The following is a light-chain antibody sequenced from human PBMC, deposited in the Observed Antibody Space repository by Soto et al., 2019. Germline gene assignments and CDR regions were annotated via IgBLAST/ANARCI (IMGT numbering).Light chain of an antibody. Sequence: QSALTQPPSVSGSPGQSVTISCTGTSSDVGSYNRVSWYQQPPGTAPKLMIYEVSNRPSGVPDRFSGSKSGNTASLTISGLQAKDEADYYCSLYTSSSTYVFGTGTKVT. J-gene: IGLJ1*01. V-gene: IGLV2-18*01. CDR3: SLYTSSSTYV. CDR2: EVS. CDR1: SSDVGSYNR.